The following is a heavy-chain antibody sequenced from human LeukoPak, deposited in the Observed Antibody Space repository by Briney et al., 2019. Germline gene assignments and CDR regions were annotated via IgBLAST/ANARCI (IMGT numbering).Heavy chain of an antibody. Sequence: SETLSLTCTVSGGSISGYYWSWFRQPAGKGLEWIGRVYTSGTTNYNPSLKSRVTMSIDTSENQFSLKLTSVTAADTAVYYCARGFGHPWGQRTLVTVSS. CDR2: VYTSGTT. CDR1: GGSISGYY. CDR3: ARGFGHP. J-gene: IGHJ5*02. D-gene: IGHD3-10*01. V-gene: IGHV4-4*07.